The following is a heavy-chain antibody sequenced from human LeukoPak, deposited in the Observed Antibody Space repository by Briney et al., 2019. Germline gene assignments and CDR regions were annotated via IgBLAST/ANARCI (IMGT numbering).Heavy chain of an antibody. CDR1: GFTYSSYS. CDR2: ISSSSSYI. D-gene: IGHD3-10*01. J-gene: IGHJ4*02. CDR3: ARDGSGSLKFDY. Sequence: GGSLRLSCAASGFTYSSYSMNWVRQAPGKGLEWVSSISSSSSYIYYADSVKGRFTISRDNAKNSLYLQMNSLRAEDTAVYYCARDGSGSLKFDYWGQGTLVTVSS. V-gene: IGHV3-21*01.